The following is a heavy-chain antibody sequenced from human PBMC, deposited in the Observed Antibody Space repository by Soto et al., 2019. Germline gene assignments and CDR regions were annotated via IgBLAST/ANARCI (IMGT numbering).Heavy chain of an antibody. CDR1: GGSISSSSYY. D-gene: IGHD6-19*01. J-gene: IGHJ4*02. CDR2: IYYSGST. V-gene: IGHV4-39*01. Sequence: SETLSLTCTVSGGSISSSSYYWGWIRQPPGKGLEWIGSIYYSGSTYYNPSLKSRVTISVDTSKNQFSLKLSSVTAADTAVYYCARRTHRYSSGWYLELWDYWGQGTLVTVSS. CDR3: ARRTHRYSSGWYLELWDY.